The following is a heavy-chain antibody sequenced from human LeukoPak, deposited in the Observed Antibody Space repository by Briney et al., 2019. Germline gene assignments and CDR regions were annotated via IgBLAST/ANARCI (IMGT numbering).Heavy chain of an antibody. D-gene: IGHD3-22*01. CDR3: ARDGYYDRRRERPSWFDP. CDR1: GFTFSSYS. Sequence: PGGSLRLSCAASGFTFSSYSMYWVRQAPGKGLEWVSYISSSSSTIYYADSVKGRFTISRDNAKNSLYLQMNSLRAEDTAVYYCARDGYYDRRRERPSWFDPWGQGTLVTVSS. J-gene: IGHJ5*02. CDR2: ISSSSSTI. V-gene: IGHV3-48*01.